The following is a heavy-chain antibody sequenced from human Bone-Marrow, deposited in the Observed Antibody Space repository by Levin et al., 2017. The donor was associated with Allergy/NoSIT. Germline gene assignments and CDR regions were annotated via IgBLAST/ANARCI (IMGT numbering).Heavy chain of an antibody. CDR1: GLSLRTSGMC. V-gene: IGHV2-70*13. Sequence: SGPTLVKPTETLTLTCTFSGLSLRTSGMCVSWIRQSPGKALEWLALIDGDGDKQYSPSLRTRLTISKDTSKHQVILRMTNVDPVDTGTYFCSRMSTNRGALMGPHKEAYKNYYYYGMDVWGQGTTVIVS. CDR3: SRMSTNRGALMGPHKEAYKNYYYYGMDV. CDR2: IDGDGDK. J-gene: IGHJ6*02. D-gene: IGHD3-10*01.